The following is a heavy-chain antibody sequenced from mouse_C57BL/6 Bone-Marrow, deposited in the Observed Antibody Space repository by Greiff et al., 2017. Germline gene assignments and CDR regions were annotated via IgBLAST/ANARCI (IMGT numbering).Heavy chain of an antibody. CDR1: GYTFTSYW. CDR3: ARVGIITPWFAY. J-gene: IGHJ3*01. Sequence: VQLQQPGAELVRPGTSVKLSCKASGYTFTSYWMHWVKQRPGQGLEWIGVIDPSDSYTNYNQKFKGKATLTVDTSSSTAYMQLSSLTSEDSAVYYCARVGIITPWFAYWGQGTLVTVSA. D-gene: IGHD1-1*01. CDR2: IDPSDSYT. V-gene: IGHV1-59*01.